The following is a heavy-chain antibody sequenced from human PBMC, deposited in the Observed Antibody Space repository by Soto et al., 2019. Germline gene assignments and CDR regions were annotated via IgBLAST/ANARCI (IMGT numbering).Heavy chain of an antibody. Sequence: SVKVSCKASGGTFSSYALRWVRQAPGQGLEGMGGLSPIFGTANYAQKFQGRVTTTADESTSTAYMELSSLRSEDTAVYYCARDRNGDYEDDYYGMDVWGQGTTVTVSS. V-gene: IGHV1-69*13. J-gene: IGHJ6*02. CDR3: ARDRNGDYEDDYYGMDV. CDR1: GGTFSSYA. D-gene: IGHD4-17*01. CDR2: LSPIFGTA.